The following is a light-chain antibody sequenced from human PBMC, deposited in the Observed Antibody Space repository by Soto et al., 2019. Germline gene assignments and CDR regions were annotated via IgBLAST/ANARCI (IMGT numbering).Light chain of an antibody. J-gene: IGLJ2*01. CDR3: QSYDSSLSGYV. Sequence: QPVLTQPPSVSGAPGQRVTISCTGSSSNIGAGYDVHWYQQLPGTAPKLLIYGNINRPSGVPDRFSGSKSGTSGSLAITGLQAEDEADYYCQSYDSSLSGYVFGGGTQLTVL. V-gene: IGLV1-40*01. CDR1: SSNIGAGYD. CDR2: GNI.